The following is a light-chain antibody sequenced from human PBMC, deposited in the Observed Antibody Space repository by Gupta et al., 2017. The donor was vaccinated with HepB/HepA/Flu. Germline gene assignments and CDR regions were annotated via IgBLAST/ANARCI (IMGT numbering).Light chain of an antibody. V-gene: IGLV5-37*01. J-gene: IGLJ3*02. CDR3: MSWPSNDFGV. Sequence: QPVLPPPPSSSASPGDSARLTCTLTSDINVGSYNIYWYQQKPGSPPRYPLYYYSDSDKGQGSGVPRRFSGSKDAAPNTGILLISGLQAEDEADYYCMSWPSNDFGVFGGGTKLTVL. CDR1: SDINVGSYN. CDR2: YYSDSDK.